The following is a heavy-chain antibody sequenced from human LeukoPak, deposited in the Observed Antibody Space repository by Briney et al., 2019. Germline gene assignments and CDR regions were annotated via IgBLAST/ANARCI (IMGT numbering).Heavy chain of an antibody. D-gene: IGHD3-22*01. J-gene: IGHJ3*02. V-gene: IGHV3-13*01. Sequence: HPGGSLRLSCAASGFTFSSYDMHWVRQATGKGLEWVSAIGTAGDTYYPGSVKGRFTISRENAKNSLYLQMNSLRAGDTAVYYCARGYYDSSGYYGAFDIWGQGTMVTVSS. CDR3: ARGYYDSSGYYGAFDI. CDR2: IGTAGDT. CDR1: GFTFSSYD.